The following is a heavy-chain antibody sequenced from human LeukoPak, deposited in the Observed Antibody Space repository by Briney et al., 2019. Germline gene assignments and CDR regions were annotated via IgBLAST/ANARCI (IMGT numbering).Heavy chain of an antibody. CDR1: GGTFSSYA. D-gene: IGHD3-3*01. CDR2: IIPIFGTA. Sequence: SVKVSCKASGGTFSSYAISWVRQAPGQGLEWMGGIIPIFGTANYAQKLQGRVTMTTDTSTSTAYMELRSLRSDDTAVYYCARDNDFWTYYYYGMDVWGQGTTVTVSS. J-gene: IGHJ6*02. V-gene: IGHV1-69*05. CDR3: ARDNDFWTYYYYGMDV.